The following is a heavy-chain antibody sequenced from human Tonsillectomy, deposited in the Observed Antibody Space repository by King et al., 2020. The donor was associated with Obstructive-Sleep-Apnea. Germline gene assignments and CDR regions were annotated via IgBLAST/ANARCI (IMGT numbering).Heavy chain of an antibody. V-gene: IGHV3-30*02. D-gene: IGHD6-13*01. CDR1: GFSFNNYG. Sequence: QVQLVESGGGVVQPGGSLRLSCVASGFSFNNYGMHWVRQAPGKGLEWVAFIRYDGNNKYYVDSVKGRFTISRDKSKKTVYLQMDSLTAKVTAVYYFAKYSQFNSWYSLYYFDSWGQGTLVTVSS. CDR2: IRYDGNNK. CDR3: AKYSQFNSWYSLYYFDS. J-gene: IGHJ4*02.